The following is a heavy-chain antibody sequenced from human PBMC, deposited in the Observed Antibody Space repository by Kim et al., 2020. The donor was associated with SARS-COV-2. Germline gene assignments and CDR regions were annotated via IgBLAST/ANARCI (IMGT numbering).Heavy chain of an antibody. D-gene: IGHD1-1*01. CDR1: GFTFSSYA. Sequence: GGSLRLSCAASGFTFSSYAMSWVRQAPGKGLELVSAISGSGGSTYYADSVKGRFTISRDNSKNTLYLQMNSLRAEDTAVYYCTTRGYYYYYYYMDVWGKGTTVTVSS. CDR3: TTRGYYYYYYYMDV. J-gene: IGHJ6*03. V-gene: IGHV3-23*01. CDR2: ISGSGGST.